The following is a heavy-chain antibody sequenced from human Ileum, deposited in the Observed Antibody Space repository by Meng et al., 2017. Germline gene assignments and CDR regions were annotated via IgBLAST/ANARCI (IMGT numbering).Heavy chain of an antibody. CDR3: ASGSGSLDY. J-gene: IGHJ4*02. Sequence: LQPHGHGLCQPPQTRSLTCSGSGGSVSSNIAAWNWIRQSPLRGLEWLGRTYYRSKWYSEYAVSVKSRISITPDTSKNQFSLQMNSVTPEDTAVYYCASGSGSLDYWGPGTLVTVSS. V-gene: IGHV6-1*01. CDR2: TYYRSKWYS. D-gene: IGHD3-3*01. CDR1: GGSVSSNIAA.